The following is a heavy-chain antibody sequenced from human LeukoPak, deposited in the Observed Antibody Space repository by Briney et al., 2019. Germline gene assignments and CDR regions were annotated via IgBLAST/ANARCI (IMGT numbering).Heavy chain of an antibody. V-gene: IGHV1-69*05. CDR3: ARDLIPVGEMATEGGGY. Sequence: SAKVSCKASGGTFSSYAISWVRQAPGQGLEWMGGIIPIFGTANYAQKFQGRVTMTRDTSTSTFYMELSSLRSEDTAVYYCARDLIPVGEMATEGGGYWGQGTLVTVSS. CDR1: GGTFSSYA. CDR2: IIPIFGTA. J-gene: IGHJ4*02. D-gene: IGHD5-24*01.